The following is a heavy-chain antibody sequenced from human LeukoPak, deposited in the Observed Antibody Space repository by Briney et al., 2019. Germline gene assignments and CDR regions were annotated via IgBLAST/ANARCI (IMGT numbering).Heavy chain of an antibody. CDR3: AKGSLGSWYFFDY. CDR2: ISGSGGNT. Sequence: GGSLRVSCAASGFTFSSYAMSWVRQAPGKGSEWVSTISGSGGNTYYADSVKGRFTISRDNSKNTLWLQMNSLRAEDTALYYCAKGSLGSWYFFDYWGQGTLVTVSS. J-gene: IGHJ4*02. D-gene: IGHD6-13*01. CDR1: GFTFSSYA. V-gene: IGHV3-23*01.